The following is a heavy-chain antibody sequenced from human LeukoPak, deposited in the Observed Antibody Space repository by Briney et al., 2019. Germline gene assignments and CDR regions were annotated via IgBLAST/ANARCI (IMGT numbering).Heavy chain of an antibody. V-gene: IGHV4-39*01. CDR2: IYYSGST. J-gene: IGHJ5*02. Sequence: PSGTLSLTCTVSGGSISSSSYYWGWIRQPPGKGLEWIGSIYYSGSTYYNPSLKSRVTISVDTSKNQFSLKLSSVTAADTAVYYCARRGVGAFLGWFDPWGQGTLVTVSS. CDR1: GGSISSSSYY. CDR3: ARRGVGAFLGWFDP. D-gene: IGHD1-26*01.